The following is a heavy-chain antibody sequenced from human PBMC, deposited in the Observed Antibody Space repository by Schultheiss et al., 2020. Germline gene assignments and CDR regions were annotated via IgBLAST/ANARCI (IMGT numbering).Heavy chain of an antibody. D-gene: IGHD2-21*02. CDR3: ASSLVVTERGFDY. CDR2: IYHSGST. CDR1: GGSISSYY. Sequence: SQPLSLTCTVSGGSISSYYWSWIRQPPGKGLEWIGEIYHSGSTNYNPSLKSRVTISVDKSKNQFSLRLNSVTAADTAVYYCASSLVVTERGFDYWGQGTLVTGSS. V-gene: IGHV4-59*12. J-gene: IGHJ4*02.